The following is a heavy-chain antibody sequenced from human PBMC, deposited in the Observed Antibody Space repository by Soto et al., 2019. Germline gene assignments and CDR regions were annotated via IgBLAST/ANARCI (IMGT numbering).Heavy chain of an antibody. D-gene: IGHD1-26*01. V-gene: IGHV4-39*01. CDR3: ARLVLAVGPTTGGSGDGMDV. CDR1: GGSISRSSDY. CDR2: IYYSGST. J-gene: IGHJ6*02. Sequence: TSETLSLTCTVSGGSISRSSDYWGWIRQPPGKGLEWIGSIYYSGSTYYNPSLKSRVTISVDTSKNQFSLKLSSVTAADTAVYYCARLVLAVGPTTGGSGDGMDVWGQGTTVTSP.